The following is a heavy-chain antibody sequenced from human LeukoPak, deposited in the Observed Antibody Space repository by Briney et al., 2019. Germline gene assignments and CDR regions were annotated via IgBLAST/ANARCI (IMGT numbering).Heavy chain of an antibody. CDR1: GLTFSRYW. V-gene: IGHV3-74*01. CDR3: ARATYCGSDCYKGFDY. CDR2: ISTDGSST. D-gene: IGHD2-21*02. J-gene: IGHJ4*02. Sequence: PGGSLRLSCAASGLTFSRYWMHWVRQAPGKGLVWVSRISTDGSSTSYADSVKGRFSMSRDNAKSTMYLQMNSLGADDTAVYYCARATYCGSDCYKGFDYWGQGTLVTVSS.